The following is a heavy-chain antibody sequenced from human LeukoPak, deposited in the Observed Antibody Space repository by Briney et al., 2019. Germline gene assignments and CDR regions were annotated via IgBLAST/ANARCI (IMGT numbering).Heavy chain of an antibody. CDR1: GYTFTIYG. V-gene: IGHV1-18*04. Sequence: GASVKVSHKASGYTFTIYGLSWVRQAPGQGLEWMGWISAYNGNTNYAQKLQGRVTMTTDTSTSTAYMELRSLRSDDTAVYYCARGAALLYFFDYWGQGTLVTVSS. CDR3: ARGAALLYFFDY. D-gene: IGHD2-21*01. J-gene: IGHJ4*02. CDR2: ISAYNGNT.